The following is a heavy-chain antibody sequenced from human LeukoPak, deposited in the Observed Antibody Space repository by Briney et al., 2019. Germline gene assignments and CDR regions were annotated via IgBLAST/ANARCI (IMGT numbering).Heavy chain of an antibody. Sequence: ASVKVSCKASGGTFSSYAISWVRQAPGQGLEWMGRIIPILGIANYAQKFQGRVTITADKSTSTAYMELSSLRSEDTAVYYCARDFGVVIPPWGYYYGMDVWGQGTTVTVSS. CDR2: IIPILGIA. CDR3: ARDFGVVIPPWGYYYGMDV. D-gene: IGHD3-3*01. J-gene: IGHJ6*02. CDR1: GGTFSSYA. V-gene: IGHV1-69*04.